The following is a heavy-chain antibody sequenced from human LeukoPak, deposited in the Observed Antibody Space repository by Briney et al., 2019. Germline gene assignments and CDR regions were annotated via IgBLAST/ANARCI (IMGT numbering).Heavy chain of an antibody. J-gene: IGHJ4*02. V-gene: IGHV3-21*01. Sequence: GGSLRLSCAASGFTFSSYNMNWVRQAPGKGLEWVSSITSGSSYIYYADSVKGRFTISRDNAKNSLYLQMNSLRAEDTAVYYCARVRGSYCLDYWGQGTLVTVSS. CDR1: GFTFSSYN. CDR3: ARVRGSYCLDY. D-gene: IGHD3-16*01. CDR2: ITSGSSYI.